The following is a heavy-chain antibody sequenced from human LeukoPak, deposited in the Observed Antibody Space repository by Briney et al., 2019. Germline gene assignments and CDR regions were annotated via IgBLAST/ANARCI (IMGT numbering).Heavy chain of an antibody. CDR2: LSGSGDKT. Sequence: PGGPLELSLAASEFAFSTYPRTWFRQPPGKGRKGVSALSGSGDKTYYADSVKGRFTISRGNSKNTLYLQMNSLRAEDSALYYCARDRSYAFAIWGQGTMVTVSS. D-gene: IGHD6-13*01. V-gene: IGHV3-23*01. CDR1: EFAFSTYP. CDR3: ARDRSYAFAI. J-gene: IGHJ3*02.